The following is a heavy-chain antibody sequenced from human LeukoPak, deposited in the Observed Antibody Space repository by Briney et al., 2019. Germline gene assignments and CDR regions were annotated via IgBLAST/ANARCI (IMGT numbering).Heavy chain of an antibody. CDR1: GGSISGYY. CDR2: IYTSGST. V-gene: IGHV4-4*07. J-gene: IGHJ3*02. Sequence: PSETLSLTCTVSGGSISGYYWSWIRQPAGKGLEWIGRIYTSGSTNYNPSLKSRVTMSVDTSKNQFSLKLSSVTAADTAVYYCARSLVVVPADAFDIWGQGTMVTVSS. CDR3: ARSLVVVPADAFDI. D-gene: IGHD2-2*01.